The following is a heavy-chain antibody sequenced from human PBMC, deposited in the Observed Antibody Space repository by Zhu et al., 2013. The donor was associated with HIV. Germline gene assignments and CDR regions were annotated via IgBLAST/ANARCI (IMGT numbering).Heavy chain of an antibody. Sequence: QVHLVQSGAEVKKPGSSVKVSCKASGGTFSNHGISWVRQAPGQGLEWMGWISGYNGNTNYAQKFQGRVTMTTDTSTSTAYMELRSLRSDDTAVYYCARDLGYGRGYFQHWGQGTLLTVSS. J-gene: IGHJ1*01. CDR3: ARDLGYGRGYFQH. D-gene: IGHD2-15*01. V-gene: IGHV1-18*01. CDR2: ISGYNGNT. CDR1: GGTFSNHG.